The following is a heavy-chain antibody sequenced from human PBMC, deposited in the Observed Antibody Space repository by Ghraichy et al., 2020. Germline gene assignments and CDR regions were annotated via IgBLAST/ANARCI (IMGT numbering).Heavy chain of an antibody. Sequence: GGSLRLSCAASGFTFGDHYMDWVRQAPGKGLEWGGRIKNRVGSYATEYAAALTGRFSISRDESRRSVYLQMSSLRFEDTAVYFCATWIARAPRYWGRGTLVTVSS. J-gene: IGHJ4*02. CDR2: IKNRVGSYAT. CDR1: GFTFGDHY. D-gene: IGHD2-2*03. V-gene: IGHV3-72*01. CDR3: ATWIARAPRY.